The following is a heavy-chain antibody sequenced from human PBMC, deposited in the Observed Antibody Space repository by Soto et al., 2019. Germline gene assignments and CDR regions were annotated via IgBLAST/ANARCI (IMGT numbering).Heavy chain of an antibody. J-gene: IGHJ6*02. V-gene: IGHV1-18*01. CDR2: ISAYNGNT. D-gene: IGHD1-7*01. CDR1: GYTFTSYG. CDR3: ARLELNYYYYGMDV. Sequence: ASVNVSCKASGYTFTSYGISWVRQAPGQGLEWMGWISAYNGNTNYAQKLQGRVTMTTDTSTSTAYMELRSLRSDDTAVYYCARLELNYYYYGMDVWGQGTTVTVSS.